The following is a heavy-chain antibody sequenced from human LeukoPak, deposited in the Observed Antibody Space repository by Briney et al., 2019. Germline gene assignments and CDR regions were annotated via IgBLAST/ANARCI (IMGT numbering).Heavy chain of an antibody. D-gene: IGHD3-16*01. CDR3: ARESGVTTKNAWHGMDV. CDR2: INPSGGST. Sequence: ASVKVSCKASGYTFTSYCMHWVRQAPGQGLEWMGIINPSGGSTSYAQKFQGRVTMTRDTSTSTVYMELSSLRSEDTAVYYCARESGVTTKNAWHGMDVWGQGTTVTVSS. CDR1: GYTFTSYC. J-gene: IGHJ6*02. V-gene: IGHV1-46*01.